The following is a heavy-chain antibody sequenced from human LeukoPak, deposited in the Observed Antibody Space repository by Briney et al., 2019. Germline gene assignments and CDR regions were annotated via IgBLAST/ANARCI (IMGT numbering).Heavy chain of an antibody. CDR1: GGSISNYY. J-gene: IGHJ4*02. Sequence: PSDTLSLTCTVSGGSISNYYWAWIRQPVGRELEWIGRVSSSGSSNYNPSLESRVTISVDTSKNQFSLKLSSVTAADTAVYYCAKQGAFSVVTYSYFDYWGQGTLVTVSS. D-gene: IGHD4-23*01. CDR3: AKQGAFSVVTYSYFDY. V-gene: IGHV4-4*07. CDR2: VSSSGSS.